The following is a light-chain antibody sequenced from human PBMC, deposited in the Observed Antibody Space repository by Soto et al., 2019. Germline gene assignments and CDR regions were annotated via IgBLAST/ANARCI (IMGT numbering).Light chain of an antibody. CDR3: QQYGSSPRT. CDR1: QSVSSSY. V-gene: IGKV3-20*01. J-gene: IGKJ1*01. CDR2: GAS. Sequence: ELVLTQSPGTLSLSPGERATLSCRASQSVSSSYLAWYQQKPGQAPRLLIYGASSRATGIPDRFSGSGSGTDFTLTISRLEPEDFVVYYCQQYGSSPRTFGQGTKVDIK.